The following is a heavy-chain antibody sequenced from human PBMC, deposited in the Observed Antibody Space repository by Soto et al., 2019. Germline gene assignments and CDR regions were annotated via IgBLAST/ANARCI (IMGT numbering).Heavy chain of an antibody. CDR3: AKADPYDCGGDCYSFDY. Sequence: GGSLRLSCAASGFTFSSYAMSWVRQAPGKGLEWVSAISGSGGSTYYADSVKGRFTISRDNSKNTLYLQMNSLRAEDTAVYYCAKADPYDCGGDCYSFDYWGQGTLVTVSS. J-gene: IGHJ4*02. D-gene: IGHD2-21*02. CDR1: GFTFSSYA. V-gene: IGHV3-23*01. CDR2: ISGSGGST.